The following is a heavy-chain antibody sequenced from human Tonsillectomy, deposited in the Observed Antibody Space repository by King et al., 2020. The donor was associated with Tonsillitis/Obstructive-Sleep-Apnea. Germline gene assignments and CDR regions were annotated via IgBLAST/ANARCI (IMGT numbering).Heavy chain of an antibody. J-gene: IGHJ4*02. CDR2: ISWNSGSI. CDR3: AKDGDSGGNLAYFDY. Sequence: DVQLVESGGGLVQPGRSLRLSCAASGFTFDDYAMHWVRHAPGRGLEWVSGISWNSGSIRYADSVKGRFTISRDNAKKSLYLQMNSLRAEDTAFYYCAKDGDSGGNLAYFDYWGQGTLVTVSS. D-gene: IGHD4-23*01. CDR1: GFTFDDYA. V-gene: IGHV3-9*01.